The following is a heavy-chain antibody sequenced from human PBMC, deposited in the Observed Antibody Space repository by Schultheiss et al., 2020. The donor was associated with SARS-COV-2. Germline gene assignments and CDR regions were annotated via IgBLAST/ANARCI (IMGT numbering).Heavy chain of an antibody. CDR1: GYTLTELS. CDR2: FDPEADYT. CDR3: ATSIVVVTGLFDY. V-gene: IGHV1-24*01. Sequence: ASVKVSCKVSGYTLTELSMHWVRQAPGRGLEWMGGFDPEADYTIYAQRFQGRVSMTEDTSTDTAYMEVTRLRSEDTAVYYCATSIVVVTGLFDYWGQGTLVTVSS. D-gene: IGHD3-22*01. J-gene: IGHJ4*02.